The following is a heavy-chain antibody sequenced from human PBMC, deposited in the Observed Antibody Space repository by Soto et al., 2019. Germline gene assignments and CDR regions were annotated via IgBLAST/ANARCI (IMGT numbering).Heavy chain of an antibody. D-gene: IGHD1-26*01. CDR1: GFTFSSYS. Sequence: GGSLRLSCAASGFTFSSYSMNWVRQAPGKGLEWVSYISSSSSTIYYADSVKGRFTISRDNAKHSLYLQMNSLRDEDTAVYYCARDQVGAPHDPFDIWGQGTMVTVSS. J-gene: IGHJ3*02. CDR3: ARDQVGAPHDPFDI. CDR2: ISSSSSTI. V-gene: IGHV3-48*02.